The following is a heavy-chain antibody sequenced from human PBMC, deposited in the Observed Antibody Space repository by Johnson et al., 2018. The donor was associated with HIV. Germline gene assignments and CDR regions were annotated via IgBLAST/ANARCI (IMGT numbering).Heavy chain of an antibody. CDR3: ATFYYDNRDYYELASFLTDASDI. V-gene: IGHV3-NL1*01. Sequence: QVQLVESGGGVVQPGRSMRLSCTASGFTFSSYGIHWVRQAPGKGLEWVSAISGSGGSTYYADSVKGRFTISRDNSKNTLYLQMNSLTAEDTAVYYCATFYYDNRDYYELASFLTDASDIWGQGTMVTVSS. J-gene: IGHJ3*02. CDR1: GFTFSSYG. D-gene: IGHD3-22*01. CDR2: ISGSGGST.